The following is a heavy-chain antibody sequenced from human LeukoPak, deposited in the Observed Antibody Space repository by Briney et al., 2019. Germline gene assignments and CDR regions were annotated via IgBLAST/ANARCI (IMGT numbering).Heavy chain of an antibody. CDR2: ISGSGGST. V-gene: IGHV3-23*01. Sequence: GGSLRLSCAASGFTFSSYAMSWVRQAPGKGLEWVSAISGSGGSTYYADSVKGRFTISRDNSKNTLYLQMNSLRAEDTAVYYCAKGPQLFYQCLGGSDNWGQGTLVTVSS. D-gene: IGHD3-16*01. CDR1: GFTFSSYA. CDR3: AKGPQLFYQCLGGSDN. J-gene: IGHJ4*02.